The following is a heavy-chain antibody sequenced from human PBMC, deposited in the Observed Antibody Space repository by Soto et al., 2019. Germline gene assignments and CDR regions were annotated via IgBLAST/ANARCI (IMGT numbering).Heavy chain of an antibody. CDR2: INAANGNT. CDR1: GYTFTSYA. Sequence: QVQLVQSGAEVRKPGASVKVSCKASGYTFTSYAMHWVRQAPGQRLEWMGWINAANGNTKYSQKFQGRVTITRDTSASTTYMELSSLRSEVTAVYYCARDFYDYWGQGTLVTVSS. J-gene: IGHJ4*02. CDR3: ARDFYDY. V-gene: IGHV1-3*01.